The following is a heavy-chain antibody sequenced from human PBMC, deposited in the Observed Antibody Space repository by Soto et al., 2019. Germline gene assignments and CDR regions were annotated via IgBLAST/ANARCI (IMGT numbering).Heavy chain of an antibody. Sequence: SATLSLTCAVYGGSFSGYYWSWIRQPPGKGLEWIGEINHSGSTNYNPSLKSRVTISVDTSKNQFSLKLSSVTAADTAVYYCARGGIAVAGDNDYWGQGTLVTVS. D-gene: IGHD6-19*01. J-gene: IGHJ4*02. V-gene: IGHV4-34*01. CDR2: INHSGST. CDR1: GGSFSGYY. CDR3: ARGGIAVAGDNDY.